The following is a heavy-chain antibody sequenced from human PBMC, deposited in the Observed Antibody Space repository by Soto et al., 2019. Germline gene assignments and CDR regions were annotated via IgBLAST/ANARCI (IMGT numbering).Heavy chain of an antibody. CDR2: INSDGSST. J-gene: IGHJ6*03. Sequence: PGGSLRLSCAASGFTFSSYWMHWVRQAPGKGLVWVSRINSDGSSTSYADSVKGRFTISRDNAKNTLYLQMNSLRAEDTTVYYCASSSLGVYYMDVWGKGTTVTVSS. D-gene: IGHD6-6*01. CDR1: GFTFSSYW. V-gene: IGHV3-74*01. CDR3: ASSSLGVYYMDV.